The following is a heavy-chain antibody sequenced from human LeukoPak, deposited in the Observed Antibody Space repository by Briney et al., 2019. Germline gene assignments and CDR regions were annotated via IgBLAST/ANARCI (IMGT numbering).Heavy chain of an antibody. Sequence: GGSLRLSCAASGFTFSNYGMHWVRQAPGKGLEWVAVIWYDASNKYYADSVKGRFTISRDNSENTLYLQMNSLRAEDTAVYYCARDRYDANSPFDYWGQGTLVTVSS. D-gene: IGHD4-23*01. CDR2: IWYDASNK. CDR1: GFTFSNYG. J-gene: IGHJ4*02. V-gene: IGHV3-33*01. CDR3: ARDRYDANSPFDY.